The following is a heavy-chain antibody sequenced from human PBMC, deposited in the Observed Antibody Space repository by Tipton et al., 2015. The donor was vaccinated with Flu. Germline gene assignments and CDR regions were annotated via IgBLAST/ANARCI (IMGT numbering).Heavy chain of an antibody. Sequence: TLSLTCTVSGGSISSGGYYWSWIRQPPGKGLEWIGNIHHTGTTYYNPSLRSRVTIIRDKSKNQFSLKLSFVAAADTAVYYCAKVIPELVAGLDLWGQGTLVTVSS. D-gene: IGHD6-19*01. CDR2: IHHTGTT. J-gene: IGHJ5*02. V-gene: IGHV4-39*07. CDR3: AKVIPELVAGLDL. CDR1: GGSISSGGYY.